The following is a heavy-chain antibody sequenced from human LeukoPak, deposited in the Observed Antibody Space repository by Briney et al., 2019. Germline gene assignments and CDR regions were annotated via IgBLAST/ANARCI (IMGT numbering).Heavy chain of an antibody. D-gene: IGHD2-15*01. CDR2: IKTDGTDT. Sequence: GGSLRLSCAASGFTFSSYWMHWVRQGPGKGLVWVSRIKTDGTDTGYADSVKGRFTISRDNAKNTLYLQMNSLRAEDTAVYYCARAEGDGYCSGGSCYEGGHYFDYWGQGTLVTVSS. CDR3: ARAEGDGYCSGGSCYEGGHYFDY. J-gene: IGHJ4*02. CDR1: GFTFSSYW. V-gene: IGHV3-74*01.